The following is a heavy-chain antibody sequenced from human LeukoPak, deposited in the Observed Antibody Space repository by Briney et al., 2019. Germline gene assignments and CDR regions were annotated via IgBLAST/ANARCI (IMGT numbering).Heavy chain of an antibody. Sequence: SETLSLTCTVSGGSISSYYWSWIRQPPGKGLEWIGYVDHTGSTKFNPSLNGRVSISRDTSNNFFSLRLRSVTAADTAVYFCARGRVSSSTWYSTYYYFFYMDFWGKGTTVTVSS. J-gene: IGHJ6*03. D-gene: IGHD4-11*01. CDR1: GGSISSYY. V-gene: IGHV4-59*01. CDR3: ARGRVSSSTWYSTYYYFFYMDF. CDR2: VDHTGST.